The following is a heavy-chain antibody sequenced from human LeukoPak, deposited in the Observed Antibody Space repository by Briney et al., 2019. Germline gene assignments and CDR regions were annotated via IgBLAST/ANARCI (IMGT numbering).Heavy chain of an antibody. D-gene: IGHD3-22*01. CDR1: GGSISSSNW. Sequence: PSETLSLTCAVSGGSISSSNWWSWVRQPPGKGLEWIGEIYHSGSTNYNPSLKSRVTISVDKSKNQFSLKLSSVTAADTAVYYCASSGDSSGLNFDYWGQGTLVTVSS. V-gene: IGHV4-4*02. J-gene: IGHJ4*02. CDR3: ASSGDSSGLNFDY. CDR2: IYHSGST.